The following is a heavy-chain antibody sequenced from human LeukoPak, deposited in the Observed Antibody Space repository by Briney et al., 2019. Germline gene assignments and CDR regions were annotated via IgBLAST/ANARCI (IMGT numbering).Heavy chain of an antibody. Sequence: SETLSLTCAVYGGSFTDYYWTWIRQPPGKGLEWIGEINHGGYTNYSPTLKSRVTLSVDTSKNQFSLKLSSATAADTAVYFCARDMIVGGLGAFDIWGQGTIVTVSS. J-gene: IGHJ3*02. CDR2: INHGGYT. CDR3: ARDMIVGGLGAFDI. D-gene: IGHD3-22*01. V-gene: IGHV4-34*01. CDR1: GGSFTDYY.